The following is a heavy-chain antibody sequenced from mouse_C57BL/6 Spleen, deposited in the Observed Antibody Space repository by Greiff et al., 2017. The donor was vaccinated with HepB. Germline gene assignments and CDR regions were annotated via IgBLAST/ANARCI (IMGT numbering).Heavy chain of an antibody. J-gene: IGHJ3*01. CDR1: GYTFTSYW. D-gene: IGHD1-1*01. CDR2: IHPNSGST. V-gene: IGHV1-64*01. CDR3: ARGGDYYGY. Sequence: QVQLQQPGAELVKPGASVKLSCKASGYTFTSYWMHWVKQRPGQGLEWIGMIHPNSGSTNYNEKFKSKATLTVDKSSSTAYMQLSSQTSEDSAVYYCARGGDYYGYWGQGTLVTVAA.